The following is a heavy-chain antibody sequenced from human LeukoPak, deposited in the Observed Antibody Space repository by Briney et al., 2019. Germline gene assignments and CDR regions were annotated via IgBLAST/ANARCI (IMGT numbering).Heavy chain of an antibody. Sequence: GGSLRLSCAPSGFTFSSYGMHWVRQAPGKGLEWVAFIRYDGSDKHYADSAKGRFTISRDNSKDTLYLQMNNLGAEDTAVYYCAKDLELAPFDYWGQGTLVTVSS. CDR2: IRYDGSDK. CDR3: AKDLELAPFDY. D-gene: IGHD1-26*01. V-gene: IGHV3-30*02. CDR1: GFTFSSYG. J-gene: IGHJ4*02.